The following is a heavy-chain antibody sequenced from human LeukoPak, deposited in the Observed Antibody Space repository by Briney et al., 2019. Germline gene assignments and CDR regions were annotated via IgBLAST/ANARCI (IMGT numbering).Heavy chain of an antibody. V-gene: IGHV1-69*04. CDR3: ARHSGSYGGDNWFDP. D-gene: IGHD1-26*01. J-gene: IGHJ5*02. Sequence: ASVKVSCKASGGTFSSYAISWVRQAPGQGLEWMGRIIPILGIANYAQKFQGRVTITADKSTSTAYMELSSLRSEDTAVYYCARHSGSYGGDNWFDPWGQGTLVTVSS. CDR2: IIPILGIA. CDR1: GGTFSSYA.